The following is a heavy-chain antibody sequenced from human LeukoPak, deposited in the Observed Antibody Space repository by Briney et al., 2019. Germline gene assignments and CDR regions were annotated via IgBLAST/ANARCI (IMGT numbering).Heavy chain of an antibody. V-gene: IGHV3-23*01. Sequence: GGSPRLSCAASGFTFSSYAMSWVRQAPGKGLGWVSAISGSGGSTYYADSVKGRFSISRDNSKNTLYLQMNSLRAEDTAVYYCVKAISSSFDYWGQGTLVTVSS. J-gene: IGHJ4*02. CDR3: VKAISSSFDY. CDR1: GFTFSSYA. CDR2: ISGSGGST. D-gene: IGHD6-6*01.